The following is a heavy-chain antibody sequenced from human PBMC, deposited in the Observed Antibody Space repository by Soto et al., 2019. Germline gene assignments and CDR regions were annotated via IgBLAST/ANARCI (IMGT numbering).Heavy chain of an antibody. CDR3: ARIVVVAASHDFDY. D-gene: IGHD2-15*01. J-gene: IGHJ4*02. V-gene: IGHV4-39*01. CDR1: GGSISSSSYY. CDR2: IYYSGST. Sequence: SETLSLTCTVSGGSISSSSYYWGWIRQPPGKGLEWIGSIYYSGSTYYNPSLKSRVTISVDTSKNQFSLKLSSVTAADTAVYYCARIVVVAASHDFDYWGQGTLVTVSS.